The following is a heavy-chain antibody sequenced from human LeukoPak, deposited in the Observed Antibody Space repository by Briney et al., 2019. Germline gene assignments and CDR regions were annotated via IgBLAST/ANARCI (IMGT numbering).Heavy chain of an antibody. J-gene: IGHJ6*02. Sequence: ASVKVSCKASGYTFTSYDINWVRQATGQGLEWMGWMNPNSGNTGYAQKFQGRVTMTRNTSISTAYMELSRLRSDDTAVYYCARDRTVTTFYYYYGMDVWGQGTTVTVSS. D-gene: IGHD4-17*01. V-gene: IGHV1-8*01. CDR3: ARDRTVTTFYYYYGMDV. CDR2: MNPNSGNT. CDR1: GYTFTSYD.